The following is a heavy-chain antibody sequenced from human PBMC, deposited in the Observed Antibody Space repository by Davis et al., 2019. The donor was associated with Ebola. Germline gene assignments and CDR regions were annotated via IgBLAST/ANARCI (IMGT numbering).Heavy chain of an antibody. J-gene: IGHJ4*02. Sequence: SETLSLTCTVSGGSISSYYWSWIRQPPGKGLEWIGYIYYSGSTYYNPSLKSRVTISVDTSKNQFSLKLSSVTAADTAVYYCARLRIAAAVHFDYWGQGTLVTVSS. CDR2: IYYSGST. CDR1: GGSISSYY. CDR3: ARLRIAAAVHFDY. D-gene: IGHD6-13*01. V-gene: IGHV4-59*04.